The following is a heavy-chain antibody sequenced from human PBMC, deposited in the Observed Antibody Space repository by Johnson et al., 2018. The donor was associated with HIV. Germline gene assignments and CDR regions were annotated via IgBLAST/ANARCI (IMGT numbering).Heavy chain of an antibody. Sequence: VQLVESGGGVVQPGRSLRLSCTASGFTFSSYAMHWVRQAPGKGLEYVSAISSNGGSTFYANSVKGRFTIFRDNSKSTLYLQMGSLRAEDMGVYYCAIRYYFDRGVYHWGQGTMVTVSS. CDR3: AIRYYFDRGVYH. CDR1: GFTFSSYA. CDR2: ISSNGGST. J-gene: IGHJ3*01. D-gene: IGHD3-22*01. V-gene: IGHV3-64*01.